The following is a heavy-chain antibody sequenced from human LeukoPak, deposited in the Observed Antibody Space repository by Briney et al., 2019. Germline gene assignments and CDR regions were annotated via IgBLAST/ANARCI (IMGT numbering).Heavy chain of an antibody. J-gene: IGHJ4*02. CDR1: GYTFTSYA. Sequence: ASVKVSCKASGYTFTSYAMHWVRQAPGQRLEWMGWINAGNGNTKYSQKFQGRVTITRDTSASTAYMELSSLRSEDTAVYYCARDLLPGLTTVTPHYWGQGTLVTVSS. D-gene: IGHD4-17*01. V-gene: IGHV1-3*01. CDR2: INAGNGNT. CDR3: ARDLLPGLTTVTPHY.